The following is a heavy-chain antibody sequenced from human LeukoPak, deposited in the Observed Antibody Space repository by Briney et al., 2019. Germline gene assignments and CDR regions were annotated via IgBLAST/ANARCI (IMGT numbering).Heavy chain of an antibody. CDR3: ARLDCTGDGCYNH. CDR1: GDSVTSYY. CDR2: VSSDGTT. D-gene: IGHD2-8*02. J-gene: IGHJ4*02. V-gene: IGHV4-59*08. Sequence: SETLSLTCSVSGDSVTSYYWSWIRQPPGKGLEGIGYVSSDGTTNYTPPLRSRVIMSVDTAKNHISLNLTSLTAADTAIYYCARLDCTGDGCYNHWGRGTLVTV.